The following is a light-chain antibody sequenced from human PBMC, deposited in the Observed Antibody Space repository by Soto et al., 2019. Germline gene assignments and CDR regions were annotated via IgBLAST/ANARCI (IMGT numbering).Light chain of an antibody. V-gene: IGKV1-27*01. CDR3: QKYDNCPVT. CDR1: QGISHY. CDR2: AAS. J-gene: IGKJ3*01. Sequence: DIQMTQSPSSLSASVGDRVTITCRATQGISHYLAWYQQRPGGVPKLLIHAASTLHSGVSSRFSGSGSGTDFTLTISSLQPEDVGTYYCQKYDNCPVTFGPGTKVDLK.